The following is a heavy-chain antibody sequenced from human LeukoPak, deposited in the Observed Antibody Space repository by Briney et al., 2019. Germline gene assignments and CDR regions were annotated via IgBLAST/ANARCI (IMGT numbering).Heavy chain of an antibody. CDR2: INPNSGGT. D-gene: IGHD2-8*01. V-gene: IGHV1-2*02. CDR3: ARVWPCSNGVCPDVFDF. J-gene: IGHJ4*02. Sequence: ALVKVSCKASGYTFTGYYMHWVRQAPGQGLEWMGWINPNSGGTHYAQQFQGRVTMTRDTSISTVYMEMSRLRSDDTAVYYCARVWPCSNGVCPDVFDFWGQGTLVTVSS. CDR1: GYTFTGYY.